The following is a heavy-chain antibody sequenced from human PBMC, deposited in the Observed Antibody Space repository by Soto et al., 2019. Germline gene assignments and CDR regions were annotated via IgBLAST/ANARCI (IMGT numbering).Heavy chain of an antibody. D-gene: IGHD2-2*02. J-gene: IGHJ4*02. CDR1: GGSINSGGYS. V-gene: IGHV4-30-2*01. Sequence: SETLSLTCAVSGGSINSGGYSWSWMRQPPGRGLEWIGYIYQSGSTYYNPSVKSRVTISVDTSKNQFSLRLSSVTAADTAVYYCARGNPDIVVVPTAVPVYFDYWGQGTKVTVSS. CDR2: IYQSGST. CDR3: ARGNPDIVVVPTAVPVYFDY.